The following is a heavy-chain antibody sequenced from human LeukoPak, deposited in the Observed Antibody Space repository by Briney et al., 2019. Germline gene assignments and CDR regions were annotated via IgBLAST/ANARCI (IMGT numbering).Heavy chain of an antibody. CDR3: VGGEVKGES. Sequence: ASETLSLTCTVSGGSISSSSYYWGWIRQPPGKGLEWIGSIYYSGSTYYNPSLKSRVTISVDTSKNQFSLKLSSVTAADTAVYYCVGGEVKGESWGQGTLVTVSS. CDR1: GGSISSSSYY. J-gene: IGHJ4*02. D-gene: IGHD3-16*01. CDR2: IYYSGST. V-gene: IGHV4-39*07.